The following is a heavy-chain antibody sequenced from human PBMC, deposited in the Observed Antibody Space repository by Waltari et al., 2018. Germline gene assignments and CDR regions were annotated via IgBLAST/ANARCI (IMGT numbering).Heavy chain of an antibody. CDR2: IYQSGST. CDR1: GYSISSGYY. V-gene: IGHV4-38-2*01. CDR3: ARHQVGGRDFEY. D-gene: IGHD1-26*01. Sequence: QVQLHESGPGLVKSSETLSLTCAVSGYSISSGYYWGWIRQPPGKGLEWIGTIYQSGSTYSNPSLKSRITISLATSKNQFSLKLNSVTAADTAVYYCARHQVGGRDFEYWGQGTLVTVSS. J-gene: IGHJ4*02.